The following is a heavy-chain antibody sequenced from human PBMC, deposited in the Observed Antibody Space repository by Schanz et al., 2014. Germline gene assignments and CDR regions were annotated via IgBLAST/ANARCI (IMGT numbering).Heavy chain of an antibody. D-gene: IGHD6-19*01. J-gene: IGHJ4*02. CDR3: ARGGYSSGWYDRDIAHFDY. Sequence: QVQLVQSGADVKKPGSSVRVSCKASGGTFSRLTFSWVRQAPGQGLEWMGRVIPILGVTHYAQKIQGRVTSTADKSTTTAYMELNSLNSDDTAVYYCARGGYSSGWYDRDIAHFDYWGQGTLVTVSS. CDR2: VIPILGVT. CDR1: GGTFSRLT. V-gene: IGHV1-69*02.